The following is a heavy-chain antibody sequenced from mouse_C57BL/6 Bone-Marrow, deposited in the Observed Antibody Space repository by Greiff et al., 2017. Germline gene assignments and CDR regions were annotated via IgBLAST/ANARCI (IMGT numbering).Heavy chain of an antibody. CDR2: ISDGGSYT. CDR1: GFTFSSYA. Sequence: EVKLVESGGGLVKPGGSLKLSCAASGFTFSSYAMSWVRQTPEKRLEWVATISDGGSYTYYPDKVKGRFTISRDNAKNNLYLQMSHLKSEDTAMYYCARDRCSFDYWGQGTTLTVSS. J-gene: IGHJ2*01. CDR3: ARDRCSFDY. V-gene: IGHV5-4*01.